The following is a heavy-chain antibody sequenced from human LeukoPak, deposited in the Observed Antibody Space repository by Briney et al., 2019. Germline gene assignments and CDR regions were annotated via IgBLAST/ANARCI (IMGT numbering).Heavy chain of an antibody. J-gene: IGHJ6*02. CDR1: GFTFSSYG. CDR2: ISYDGSNK. D-gene: IGHD3-9*01. V-gene: IGHV3-30*18. CDR3: AKGLVNYDNLLFYYGMDV. Sequence: AGGSLRLSCAASGFTFSSYGMHWVRQAPGKGLEWVAVISYDGSNKYYADSVKGRFTISRDNSKNTLYLQMNSLRAEDTAVYYCAKGLVNYDNLLFYYGMDVWGQGTTVTVSS.